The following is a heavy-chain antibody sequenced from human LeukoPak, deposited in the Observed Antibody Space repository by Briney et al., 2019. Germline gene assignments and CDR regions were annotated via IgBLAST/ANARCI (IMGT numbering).Heavy chain of an antibody. CDR3: ARDRVGRLERHNWFDP. CDR1: GYTFTSYA. V-gene: IGHV1-3*01. CDR2: INAGNGNT. Sequence: GASVKVSCKASGYTFTSYAMHWVRQAPGHRLEWMGWINAGNGNTKYSQKFQGRVTITGDTSASTAYMALSSLRSEDTAVYYCARDRVGRLERHNWFDPWGQGTLVTVSS. D-gene: IGHD1-1*01. J-gene: IGHJ5*02.